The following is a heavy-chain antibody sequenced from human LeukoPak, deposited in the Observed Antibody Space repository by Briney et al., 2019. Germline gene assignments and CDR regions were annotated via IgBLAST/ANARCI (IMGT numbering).Heavy chain of an antibody. D-gene: IGHD3-22*01. CDR3: ARGPRDSSGYPHW. CDR1: GFTFRNFA. CDR2: ISAGDGDNP. J-gene: IGHJ4*02. V-gene: IGHV3-23*01. Sequence: GSLRLSCAASGFTFRNFAMGWVRQAPGKGLEWVSVISAGDGDNPYYADSVKGRFSISRDNAKNSLYLQMNSLRAEDTAVYYCARGPRDSSGYPHWWGQGTLVTVSS.